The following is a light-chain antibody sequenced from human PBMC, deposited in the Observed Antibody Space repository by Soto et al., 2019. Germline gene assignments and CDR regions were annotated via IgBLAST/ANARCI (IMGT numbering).Light chain of an antibody. Sequence: EVVLTQSPGTLSLSPGERATLSCRASQSFSSSNLAWYQHKPGQPAKLIVYSASRRATGIPDRFSGSGSGTDFTLTISRLEPEDFALYYCQQYGGSPPVTFGGGTKVDIK. V-gene: IGKV3-20*01. CDR1: QSFSSSN. CDR3: QQYGGSPPVT. CDR2: SAS. J-gene: IGKJ4*01.